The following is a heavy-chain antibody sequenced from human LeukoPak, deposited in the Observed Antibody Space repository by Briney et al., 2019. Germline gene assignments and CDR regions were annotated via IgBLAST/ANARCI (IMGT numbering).Heavy chain of an antibody. Sequence: PGGSLRLSCAASGFSFSSNWMSWVRQAPGKGLEWVANIKQDGSEKYYVDSVKGRFTISRDNAKNSLYLQMNSLRAEDTAVYYCARDAYCSGGSCYIYWGQGTLVTVSS. CDR1: GFSFSSNW. CDR2: IKQDGSEK. CDR3: ARDAYCSGGSCYIY. J-gene: IGHJ4*02. V-gene: IGHV3-7*01. D-gene: IGHD2-15*01.